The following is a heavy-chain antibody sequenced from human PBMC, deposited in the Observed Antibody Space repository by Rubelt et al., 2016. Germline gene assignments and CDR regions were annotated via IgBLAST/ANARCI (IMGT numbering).Heavy chain of an antibody. Sequence: GGPGLVKPSDTLSLTCAVYGGSFSGYYWSWIRQPPGKGLEWIGEINHSGSTNYNPYLKSRVTITVDTAKNQFSLKQSSVTAADTAMYYCARDSIQRLGAFDIWGLGTMVTVSS. V-gene: IGHV4-34*01. CDR3: ARDSIQRLGAFDI. CDR1: GGSFSGYY. CDR2: INHSGST. D-gene: IGHD5-18*01. J-gene: IGHJ3*02.